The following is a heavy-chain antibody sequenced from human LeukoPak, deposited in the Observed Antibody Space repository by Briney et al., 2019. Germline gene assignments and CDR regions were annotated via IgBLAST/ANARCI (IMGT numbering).Heavy chain of an antibody. J-gene: IGHJ5*02. CDR1: GFTFVDYV. Sequence: RALRHSCVASGFTFVDYVLHWVRPAPGRGVGWVSRLSWNSGSIVYADSVKGRFTISRDNAKNSLYLQMNSLRAEDTALYYCAKGTRDYYDSSGPRYNWFDPWGQGTLVTVSS. CDR2: LSWNSGSI. V-gene: IGHV3-9*01. CDR3: AKGTRDYYDSSGPRYNWFDP. D-gene: IGHD3-22*01.